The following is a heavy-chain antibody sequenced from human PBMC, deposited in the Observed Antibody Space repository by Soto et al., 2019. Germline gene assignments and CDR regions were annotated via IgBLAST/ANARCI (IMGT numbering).Heavy chain of an antibody. D-gene: IGHD6-13*01. V-gene: IGHV3-30-3*01. Sequence: LRLSCAASGFTFSSYAMHWVRQAPGKGLEWVAVISYDGSNKYYADSVKGRFTISRDNSKNTLYLQMNSLRAEDTAVYYCARDGYSSSWRFDYWGQGTLVTVSS. J-gene: IGHJ4*02. CDR1: GFTFSSYA. CDR2: ISYDGSNK. CDR3: ARDGYSSSWRFDY.